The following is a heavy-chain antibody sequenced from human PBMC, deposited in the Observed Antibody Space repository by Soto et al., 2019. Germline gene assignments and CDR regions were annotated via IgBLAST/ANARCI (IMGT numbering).Heavy chain of an antibody. J-gene: IGHJ4*02. Sequence: ESGGGVVQPGGSLRLSCAASGFTIGDYWMSWVRQAPGKGLEWVANIKQDGSEKYYVDSVKGRFTISRDSAKNSLYLQMNSLRGEDTAVYYCARTIVVVVPDNFDHWGQGTLVTVS. CDR3: ARTIVVVVPDNFDH. CDR1: GFTIGDYW. CDR2: IKQDGSEK. V-gene: IGHV3-7*01. D-gene: IGHD2-2*01.